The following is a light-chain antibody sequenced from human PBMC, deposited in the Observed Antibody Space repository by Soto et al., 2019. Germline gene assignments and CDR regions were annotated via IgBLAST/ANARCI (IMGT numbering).Light chain of an antibody. CDR2: GAS. Sequence: EIVLTQSPGTLSLSPGERATLSCRASQSVSSSYLAWYQQKPGQAPRLLIYGASSRATGIPDMFRGSGSGTDFTLIISRLEPEDFAVYYCQQYGLAFGQGTKVEIK. CDR1: QSVSSSY. CDR3: QQYGLA. J-gene: IGKJ1*01. V-gene: IGKV3-20*01.